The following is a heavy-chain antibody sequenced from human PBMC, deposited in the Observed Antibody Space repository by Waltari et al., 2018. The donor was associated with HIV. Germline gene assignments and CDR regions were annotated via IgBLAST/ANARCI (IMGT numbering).Heavy chain of an antibody. CDR1: GGTFSSYA. D-gene: IGHD6-13*01. V-gene: IGHV1-69*01. J-gene: IGHJ4*02. CDR2: SIPLVGTA. Sequence: QVQLVQSGAEVKKPGSSVKVSCKASGGTFSSYAISWVRQAPGQGLEWMGGSIPLVGTANYAQKFQGRVTITADEATSTAYMELSSLRAEDTAVYYCARGVAAAGGVDYWGQGTLVTVSS. CDR3: ARGVAAAGGVDY.